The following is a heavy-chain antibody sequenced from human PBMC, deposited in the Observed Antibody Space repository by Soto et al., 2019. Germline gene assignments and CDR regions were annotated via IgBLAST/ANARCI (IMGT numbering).Heavy chain of an antibody. CDR1: GFTLSSYE. CDR2: ISSSGSTI. D-gene: IGHD6-19*01. CDR3: ARVNFYSSGHNFDY. Sequence: GGSLRLSCAASGFTLSSYEMNWVRQAPGKGLEWVSYISSSGSTIYYADSVKGRFTISRDSAKNSLYLQMNSLRAEDTAVYYCARVNFYSSGHNFDYWGQGTLVTVSS. V-gene: IGHV3-48*03. J-gene: IGHJ4*02.